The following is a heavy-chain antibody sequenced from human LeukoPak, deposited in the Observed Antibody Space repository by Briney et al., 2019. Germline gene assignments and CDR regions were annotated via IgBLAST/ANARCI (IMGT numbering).Heavy chain of an antibody. Sequence: ASVKVSCKASGYTFTGYYIHWVRQAPGQGLEWMGWINPNSGGTNYAQKFQGRVTMTRDTSISTAYMDLSRLRADDTAVYYCARDRDFGVVTPWFDYWGQGTLVTVSS. D-gene: IGHD3-3*01. V-gene: IGHV1-2*02. CDR1: GYTFTGYY. J-gene: IGHJ4*02. CDR3: ARDRDFGVVTPWFDY. CDR2: INPNSGGT.